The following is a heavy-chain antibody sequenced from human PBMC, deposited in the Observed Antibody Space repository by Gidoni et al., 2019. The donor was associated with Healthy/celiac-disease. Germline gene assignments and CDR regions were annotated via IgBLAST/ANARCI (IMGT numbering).Heavy chain of an antibody. D-gene: IGHD4-17*01. J-gene: IGHJ4*02. V-gene: IGHV1-24*01. CDR1: GYTLTELS. Sequence: QVQLVQSGAEVKTPGASVKVSCKVSGYTLTELSMHWVRQAPRKGLEWMGGFDPEDGETIYAQKFQGRVTMTEDTSTDTAYMELSSLRSEDTAVYYCATDMDGDYSFDYWGQGTLVTVSS. CDR3: ATDMDGDYSFDY. CDR2: FDPEDGET.